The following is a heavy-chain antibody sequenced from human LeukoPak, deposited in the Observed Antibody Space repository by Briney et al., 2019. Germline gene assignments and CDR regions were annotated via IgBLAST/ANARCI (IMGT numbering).Heavy chain of an antibody. V-gene: IGHV4-34*01. Sequence: SETLSLTCAVSGVSFSGYYWSWIRQPPGKGLEWIGEINHSGSTNYNPSLKSRGIISVDTSKNQFSLQLSSVTAADTAVYYCARGGTYYYGSGSYSRFDYWGQGTLVTVSS. CDR2: INHSGST. D-gene: IGHD3-10*01. J-gene: IGHJ4*02. CDR3: ARGGTYYYGSGSYSRFDY. CDR1: GVSFSGYY.